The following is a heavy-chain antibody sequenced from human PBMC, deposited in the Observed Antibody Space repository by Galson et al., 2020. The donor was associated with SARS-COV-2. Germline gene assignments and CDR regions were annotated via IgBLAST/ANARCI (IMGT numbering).Heavy chain of an antibody. Sequence: GGSLRLSCAASGFTFDDYAMHWVRQAPGKGLEWVSGISWNSGSIGYADSVKGRFTISRDNAKNSLYLQMNSLRAEDTALYYCAKLGDGYNGDAFDIWGQGTMVTVSS. CDR1: GFTFDDYA. CDR3: AKLGDGYNGDAFDI. J-gene: IGHJ3*02. D-gene: IGHD5-12*01. V-gene: IGHV3-9*01. CDR2: ISWNSGSI.